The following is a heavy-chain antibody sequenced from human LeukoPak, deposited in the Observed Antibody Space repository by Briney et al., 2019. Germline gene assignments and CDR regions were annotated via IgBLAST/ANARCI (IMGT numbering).Heavy chain of an antibody. D-gene: IGHD3-3*01. J-gene: IGHJ5*02. CDR1: GGSISSYY. CDR3: ARDFLGTGWFDP. CDR2: IYYSGST. Sequence: SETLSLTCTVSGGSISSYYWSWIRQPPGKGLEWIGYIYYSGSTNYNPSLKSRVTISVDTSKNQFSLKLSSVTAADTAVYYCARDFLGTGWFDPWGQGTLVTVSS. V-gene: IGHV4-59*01.